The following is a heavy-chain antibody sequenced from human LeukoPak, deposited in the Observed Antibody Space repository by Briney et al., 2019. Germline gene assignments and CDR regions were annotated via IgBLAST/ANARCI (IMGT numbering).Heavy chain of an antibody. D-gene: IGHD3-16*02. CDR1: GGSINSYY. CDR2: IYYSGST. V-gene: IGHV4-59*12. J-gene: IGHJ5*02. CDR3: ARVYYDYVWGSYRYTGWFDP. Sequence: SETLSLTCTVSGGSINSYYWSWIRQPPGKGLEWIGYIYYSGSTNYNPSLKSRVTISVDTSKNQFSLKLSSVTAADTAVYYCARVYYDYVWGSYRYTGWFDPWGQGTLVTVSS.